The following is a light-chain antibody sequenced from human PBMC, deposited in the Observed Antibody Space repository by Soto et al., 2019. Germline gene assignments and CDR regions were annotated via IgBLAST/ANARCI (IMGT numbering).Light chain of an antibody. J-gene: IGKJ5*01. CDR1: QSVLYNSNNKNY. Sequence: DIVMTQSPASLSVSLCERATINCRSIQSVLYNSNNKNYLAWYQQKPGQTPKLLIYWASSRESGVPDRFSGSGSGTDFTLTISSLQAEDVAVYYCQQYFNTPITFGQGTRPDI. CDR3: QQYFNTPIT. CDR2: WAS. V-gene: IGKV4-1*01.